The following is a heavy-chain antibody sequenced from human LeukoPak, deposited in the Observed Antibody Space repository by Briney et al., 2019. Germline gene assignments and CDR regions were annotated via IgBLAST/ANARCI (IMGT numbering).Heavy chain of an antibody. CDR3: ARDRDDMVTDNHPLFDQ. D-gene: IGHD3-9*01. Sequence: GETLTLSCSASGFTFSNHCMHWVRQAPGEGLVWVSRIKNDGSSTCYADSVNGRITISRDNAKNTLYLQIHTLKAEDTAVYDCARDRDDMVTDNHPLFDQWGQGTLVTVSS. CDR2: IKNDGSST. V-gene: IGHV3-74*01. J-gene: IGHJ4*02. CDR1: GFTFSNHC.